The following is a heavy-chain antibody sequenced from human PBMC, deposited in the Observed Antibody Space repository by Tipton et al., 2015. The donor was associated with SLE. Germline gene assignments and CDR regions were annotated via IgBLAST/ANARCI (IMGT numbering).Heavy chain of an antibody. V-gene: IGHV4-59*08. CDR2: IYYSGST. CDR3: ASGGYGSGSHYLGGWFDP. J-gene: IGHJ5*02. D-gene: IGHD3-10*01. CDR1: GGSISSHY. Sequence: TLSLTCTVSGGSISSHYWSWIRQPPGKGLEWIGYIYYSGSTNYNPSPKSRVTISVDTSKNQFPLKLSSVTAADTAVYYCASGGYGSGSHYLGGWFDPWGRGTLVTVSS.